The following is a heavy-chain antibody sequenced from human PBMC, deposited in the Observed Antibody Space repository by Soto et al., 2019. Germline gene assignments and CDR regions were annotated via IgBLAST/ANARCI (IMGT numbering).Heavy chain of an antibody. CDR3: ATGRYCTNYGCLSGTAS. V-gene: IGHV1-69-2*01. CDR2: LDPEDGET. CDR1: GYTFTDYY. D-gene: IGHD3-10*01. J-gene: IGHJ5*02. Sequence: EVQLLQSGAEVKRPATTLKISCKVSGYTFTDYYIYWVKQAPGKGLERMGLLDPEDGETKFAEKFQGRVNLTADTSTDTAYMTLSSLTSEDTAIYFCATGRYCTNYGCLSGTASWGQGTRVTVSS.